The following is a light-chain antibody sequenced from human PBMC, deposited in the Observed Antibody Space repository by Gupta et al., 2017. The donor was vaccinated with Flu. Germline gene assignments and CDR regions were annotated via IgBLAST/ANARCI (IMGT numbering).Light chain of an antibody. J-gene: IGKJ4*01. CDR3: QQYNNWPHV. V-gene: IGKV3-15*01. Sequence: EIVMTQSPATLSVSPGERATLSCRASQSVSSNLAWYQQKPGQAPRLLIYGASTRATGIPARFSGSGSGTEFTLTISSLQSEDFAVYYCQQYNNWPHVFAGGTKVEIK. CDR2: GAS. CDR1: QSVSSN.